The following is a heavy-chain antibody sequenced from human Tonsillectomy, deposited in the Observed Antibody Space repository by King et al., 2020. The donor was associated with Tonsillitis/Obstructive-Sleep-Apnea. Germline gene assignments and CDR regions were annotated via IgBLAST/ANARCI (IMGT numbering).Heavy chain of an antibody. D-gene: IGHD4-17*01. J-gene: IGHJ6*03. V-gene: IGHV1-46*01. CDR1: GYTFTSYY. Sequence: VQLVESGAEVKKPGASVKVSCKASGYTFTSYYMHWVRQAPGQGLEWMGIINPSGGSTSYAQKFQGRVTMTRDTSTSTVYMELSSLRSEDTAVYYCATPIPDYGDYVRDYNYYYYMDVWGKGTTVTVSS. CDR3: ATPIPDYGDYVRDYNYYYYMDV. CDR2: INPSGGST.